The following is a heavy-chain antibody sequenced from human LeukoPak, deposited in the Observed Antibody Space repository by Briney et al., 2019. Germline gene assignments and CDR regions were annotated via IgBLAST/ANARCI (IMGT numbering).Heavy chain of an antibody. Sequence: PSETLSLTCSVSGGSISSYYWSWIRQPPGKGLEWIGYIYYSGSTNYDPSLRSRVSISVDTSENQFSLKLTSVTAADTAVYFCARQASWLPYFDLWGRGALVTVSS. J-gene: IGHJ2*01. CDR3: ARQASWLPYFDL. V-gene: IGHV4-59*08. D-gene: IGHD6-13*01. CDR1: GGSISSYY. CDR2: IYYSGST.